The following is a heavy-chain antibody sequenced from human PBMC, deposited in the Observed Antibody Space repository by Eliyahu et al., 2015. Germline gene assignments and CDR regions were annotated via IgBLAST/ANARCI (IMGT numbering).Heavy chain of an antibody. CDR3: AKGGTQSPFDF. V-gene: IGHV4-34*01. J-gene: IGHJ4*02. Sequence: QVQLQQWGAGLLKLSETLSLSCAVYGGSFSDHYWSWFRQTPGKGLEWIGEINRSGGTNYNPSLKSRVAMSVDTSKKQFSLKLSLVTAADTAVYYCAKGGTQSPFDFWGRGTPVTVSS. CDR1: GGSFSDHY. CDR2: INRSGGT. D-gene: IGHD6-13*01.